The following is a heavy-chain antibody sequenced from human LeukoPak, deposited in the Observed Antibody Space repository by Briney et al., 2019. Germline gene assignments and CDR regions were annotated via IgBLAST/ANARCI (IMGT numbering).Heavy chain of an antibody. J-gene: IGHJ4*02. D-gene: IGHD3-9*01. Sequence: PGGSLRLSCAASGFSFNNAWMNWVRQAPGKGLEWVGRIKSKTAGGTTDYAAPVQGRFSISRDDSKNTLYLQMNSLKTEDTAVYYCTTQNLLRHFDWSQSAFDSWGQGTLVTVPS. V-gene: IGHV3-15*01. CDR3: TTQNLLRHFDWSQSAFDS. CDR1: GFSFNNAW. CDR2: IKSKTAGGTT.